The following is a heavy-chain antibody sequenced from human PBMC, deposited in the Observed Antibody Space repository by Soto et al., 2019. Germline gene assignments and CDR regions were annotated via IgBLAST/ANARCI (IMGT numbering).Heavy chain of an antibody. CDR3: ARRSYGSEIDY. CDR1: GGAFSVYY. D-gene: IGHD3-10*01. V-gene: IGHV4-34*01. J-gene: IGHJ4*02. Sequence: SDTLSLTCAVYGGAFSVYYWSWIRQPPGKGLEWIGEINHSGSTNYNPSLKSRVTISVDTSKNQFSLKLSSVTAADTAVYYCARRSYGSEIDYWGQGTLVTSPQ. CDR2: INHSGST.